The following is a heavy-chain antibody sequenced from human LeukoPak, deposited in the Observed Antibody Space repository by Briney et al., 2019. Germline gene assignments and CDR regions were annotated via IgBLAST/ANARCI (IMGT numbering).Heavy chain of an antibody. D-gene: IGHD3-22*01. CDR2: IWYDGSNK. CDR1: GFTFSSYG. CDR3: ARDPDMESLHYYDSSGYSSYFDY. Sequence: GGSLRLSCAASGFTFSSYGMHWVRQAPGKGLEWVAVIWYDGSNKYYADSVKGRFTISRDNSKNTLYLQMNSLRAEDTAVYYCARDPDMESLHYYDSSGYSSYFDYWGQGTLVTVSS. J-gene: IGHJ4*02. V-gene: IGHV3-33*01.